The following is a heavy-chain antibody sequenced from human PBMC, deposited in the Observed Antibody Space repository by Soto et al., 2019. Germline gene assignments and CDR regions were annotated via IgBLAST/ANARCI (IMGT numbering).Heavy chain of an antibody. CDR2: IIPIFGIA. D-gene: IGHD2-2*01. CDR3: AREDRDRETGLVPAAIDGMDV. Sequence: QVQLVQSGAEVKKPGSSVKVSCKASGGTFSRYSITWVRQAPGHGLEWIGRIIPIFGIASYAQKFQGRVTITADESTSTAYTEQSSLSSDDTAVYYCAREDRDRETGLVPAAIDGMDVWGQGTTVTVSS. J-gene: IGHJ6*02. CDR1: GGTFSRYS. V-gene: IGHV1-69*08.